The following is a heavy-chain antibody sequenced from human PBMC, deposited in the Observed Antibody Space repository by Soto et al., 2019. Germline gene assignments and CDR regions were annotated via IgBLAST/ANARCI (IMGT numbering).Heavy chain of an antibody. CDR3: ARDTPSFDY. CDR1: GYSFTTFD. V-gene: IGHV1-18*01. Sequence: QVQLVQSGAEVKKPGASVKVSCKASGYSFTTFDVAWVRQAPGQGLEWMGWISPSGGDTKYAQQFQGRVTMSTDTSTSTAYLELRSLRSDDTAVYYCARDTPSFDYWGQGTLVTVSS. J-gene: IGHJ4*02. CDR2: ISPSGGDT.